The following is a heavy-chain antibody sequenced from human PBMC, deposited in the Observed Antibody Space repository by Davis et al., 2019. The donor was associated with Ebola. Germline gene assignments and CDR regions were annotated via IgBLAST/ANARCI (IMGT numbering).Heavy chain of an antibody. Sequence: PGGSLRLSCAASGFTFSSYGMHWVRQAPGKGLEWVANIKQDGSEKYYVDSVKGRFTISRDNAKNSLYLQMNSLRAEDTAVYYCARDPTIFGVANWFDPWGQGTLVTVSS. V-gene: IGHV3-7*01. J-gene: IGHJ5*02. CDR2: IKQDGSEK. CDR3: ARDPTIFGVANWFDP. D-gene: IGHD3-3*01. CDR1: GFTFSSYG.